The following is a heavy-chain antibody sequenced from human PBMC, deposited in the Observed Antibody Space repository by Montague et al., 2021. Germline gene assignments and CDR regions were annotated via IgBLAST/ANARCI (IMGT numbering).Heavy chain of an antibody. Sequence: CAISGDSVSSNTAAWNWIRQSPSRGLEWLGRTYYRSKWYYDYAVSVKNRMTISPDTSKNQFSLQLSSVTPEDSAVYYCARDPRYSLSWSFDYWGQGTLVTVSS. D-gene: IGHD6-13*01. J-gene: IGHJ4*02. CDR3: ARDPRYSLSWSFDY. CDR2: TYYRSKWYY. V-gene: IGHV6-1*01. CDR1: GDSVSSNTAA.